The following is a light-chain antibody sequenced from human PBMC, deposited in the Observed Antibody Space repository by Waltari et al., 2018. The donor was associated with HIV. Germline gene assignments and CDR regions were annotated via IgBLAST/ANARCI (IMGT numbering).Light chain of an antibody. CDR1: SSAVGGYNY. CDR2: DVT. J-gene: IGLJ3*02. Sequence: QSALTQPASVSGSPGQSITISCTGTSSAVGGYNYVSWYQQHPGKAPKLMFYDVTKRPSGVSNRFSGSKSGNTASLTISGLQAEDEADYYCCSYAGSGTWVFGGGTKLTVL. V-gene: IGLV2-23*02. CDR3: CSYAGSGTWV.